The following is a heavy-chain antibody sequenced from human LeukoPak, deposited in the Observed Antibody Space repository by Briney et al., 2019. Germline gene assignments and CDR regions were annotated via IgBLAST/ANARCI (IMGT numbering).Heavy chain of an antibody. Sequence: PGGSLRLSCAASGFTFSSYEMNWVRQAPGKGLEWVSYISSSGSTIYYADSVKGRFTISRDNAKNSLYLQMNSLRAEDTAVYYCARDFPDSSGYYPTYCFDYWGQGTLVTVSS. V-gene: IGHV3-48*03. CDR2: ISSSGSTI. J-gene: IGHJ4*02. CDR3: ARDFPDSSGYYPTYCFDY. CDR1: GFTFSSYE. D-gene: IGHD3-22*01.